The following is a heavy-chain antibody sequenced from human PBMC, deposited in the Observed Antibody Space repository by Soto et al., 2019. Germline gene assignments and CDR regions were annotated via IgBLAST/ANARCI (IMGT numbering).Heavy chain of an antibody. CDR2: IIPIFGTT. D-gene: IGHD2-21*02. Sequence: QVQLVQSGAEVKKPGSSVKVSCKASGGTFSSYAISWVRQAPGQGLEWMGGIIPIFGTTNYAQKFQGRVTITADESTSTAYMELSSLRSEDTAVYYCAREGASYCGGDCYPLPFDYWGQGTLVTVSS. V-gene: IGHV1-69*01. CDR1: GGTFSSYA. CDR3: AREGASYCGGDCYPLPFDY. J-gene: IGHJ4*02.